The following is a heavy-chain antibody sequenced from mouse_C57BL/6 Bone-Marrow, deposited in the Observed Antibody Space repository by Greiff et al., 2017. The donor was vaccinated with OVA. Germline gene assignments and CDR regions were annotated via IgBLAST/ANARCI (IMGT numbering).Heavy chain of an antibody. CDR2: INPSTGGT. J-gene: IGHJ3*01. V-gene: IGHV1-42*01. CDR1: GYSFTGYY. D-gene: IGHD2-12*01. CDR3: ARRGVGDDVGFAY. Sequence: VQLQQSGPELVKPGASVKISCKASGYSFTGYYMNWVKQSPEKSLEWIGEINPSTGGTTYNQKFKAKATLTVDKSSSTAYMQLKSLTSEDSAVYYCARRGVGDDVGFAYWGQGTLVTVSA.